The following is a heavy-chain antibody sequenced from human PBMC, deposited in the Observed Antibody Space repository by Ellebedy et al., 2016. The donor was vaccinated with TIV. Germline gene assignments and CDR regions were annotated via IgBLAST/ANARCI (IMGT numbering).Heavy chain of an antibody. CDR1: GFTFSDNY. D-gene: IGHD3-3*01. CDR3: ASGSRIPTFGVGV. V-gene: IGHV3-11*06. CDR2: ISRSSSYT. J-gene: IGHJ4*02. Sequence: GESLKISCAASGFTFSDNYMSWIRQAPGKGLELISFISRSSSYTMYADSVKGRFTLSRDDAKNSLYLQMNSLRSEDAAVYYCASGSRIPTFGVGVWGQGALVTVSS.